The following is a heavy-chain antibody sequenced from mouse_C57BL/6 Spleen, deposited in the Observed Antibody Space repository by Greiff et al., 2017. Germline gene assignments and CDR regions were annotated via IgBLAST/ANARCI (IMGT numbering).Heavy chain of an antibody. CDR1: GYAFSSYW. D-gene: IGHD2-3*01. CDR2: IYPGDGDT. Sequence: QVQLQQSGAELVKPGASVKISCKASGYAFSSYWMNWVKQRPGKGLEWIGQIYPGDGDTNYNGKFTGKATLTADKTSSTAYMQLSSLTSEDSAVYFCARWEVTPFDYWGQGTTLTVSS. CDR3: ARWEVTPFDY. J-gene: IGHJ2*01. V-gene: IGHV1-80*01.